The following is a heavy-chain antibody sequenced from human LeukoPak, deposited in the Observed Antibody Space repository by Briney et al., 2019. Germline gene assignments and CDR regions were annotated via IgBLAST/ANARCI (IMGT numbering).Heavy chain of an antibody. CDR2: IIPIFGTA. CDR1: GGTFISYA. CDR3: ARDEAYCSGGSCGAFDI. V-gene: IGHV1-69*13. D-gene: IGHD2-15*01. Sequence: SVKVSFKASGGTFISYAISWVRQAPGQGLEWMGGIIPIFGTANYAQKFQGRVTITADESTSTAYMELSSLRSEDTAVYYCARDEAYCSGGSCGAFDIWGQGTMVTVSS. J-gene: IGHJ3*02.